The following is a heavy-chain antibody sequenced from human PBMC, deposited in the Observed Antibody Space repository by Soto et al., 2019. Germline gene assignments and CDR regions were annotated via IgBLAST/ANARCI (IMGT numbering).Heavy chain of an antibody. CDR2: IIGSGGST. CDR1: RFTFSSYS. D-gene: IGHD3-22*01. V-gene: IGHV3-23*01. CDR3: AKAYYYDSSGYYPNCFDH. J-gene: IGHJ5*02. Sequence: GSLRLSCSASRFTFSSYSMSWVRQAPGKGLEWVSAIIGSGGSTYYADSVKGRFTISRDNSKNTLYLQMNSLRAEDRAVYYCAKAYYYDSSGYYPNCFDHWGRGTLVTVSS.